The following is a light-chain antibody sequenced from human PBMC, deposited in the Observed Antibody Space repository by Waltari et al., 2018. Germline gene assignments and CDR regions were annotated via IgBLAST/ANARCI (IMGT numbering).Light chain of an antibody. CDR1: KSLLYIADKKSY. V-gene: IGKV4-1*01. J-gene: IGKJ4*01. CDR3: QQYFDSPLT. Sequence: DIVLTQSPDSLAVSLAERATINCKSRKSLLYIADKKSYVAWYQDKPGQPPKLLIYWASSRESGVPDRFSGSESGTDFSLTISSLQAEDVAVYYCQQYFDSPLTFGGGTKVEIK. CDR2: WAS.